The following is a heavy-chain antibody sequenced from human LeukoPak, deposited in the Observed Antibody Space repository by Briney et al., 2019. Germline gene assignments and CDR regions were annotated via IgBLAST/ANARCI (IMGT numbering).Heavy chain of an antibody. V-gene: IGHV3-7*01. D-gene: IGHD3-22*01. J-gene: IGHJ4*02. CDR3: ARESHYYDSSGYY. Sequence: GGSLRLSCAASGFTFSSYWMSWVRQAPGKGLEWVANIKQDGSEKYYVDSVKGRFTISRDNAKNSLYLQMNSLRAEDTAVYYCARESHYYDSSGYYWGQGTLVTVSS. CDR1: GFTFSSYW. CDR2: IKQDGSEK.